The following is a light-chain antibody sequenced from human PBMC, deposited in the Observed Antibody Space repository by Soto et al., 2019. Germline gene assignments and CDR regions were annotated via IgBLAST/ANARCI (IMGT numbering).Light chain of an antibody. Sequence: EIVLTQAPGTLSLSPGERATISCRASQSVSNYLAWYQRKPGQAPRLLIYGASSRATGIPDRFSGSGSGTDFTLTISRLEPEDFAVYYCHQYGGSPQTFGQGTKVDIK. CDR2: GAS. V-gene: IGKV3-20*01. J-gene: IGKJ1*01. CDR1: QSVSNY. CDR3: HQYGGSPQT.